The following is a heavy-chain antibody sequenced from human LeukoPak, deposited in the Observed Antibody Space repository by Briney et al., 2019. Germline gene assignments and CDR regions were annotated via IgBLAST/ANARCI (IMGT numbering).Heavy chain of an antibody. CDR2: FDPGDSDT. D-gene: IGHD1-26*01. J-gene: IGHJ4*02. CDR3: ARQGLHREQGPNDY. V-gene: IGHV5-51*01. Sequence: GESLKTSCKGSGYSFTSLWIGWVRPVPGKGMEWIWIFDPGDSDTSYSPSFQGQVTISADKSISTAYLQWSSLKASDSAMYYCARQGLHREQGPNDYWGQGTLVTVSS. CDR1: GYSFTSLW.